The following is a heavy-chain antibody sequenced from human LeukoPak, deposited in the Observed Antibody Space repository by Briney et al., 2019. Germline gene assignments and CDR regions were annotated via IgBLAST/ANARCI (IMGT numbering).Heavy chain of an antibody. V-gene: IGHV1-69*13. J-gene: IGHJ4*02. CDR2: IIPIFGTA. CDR1: GGTFSSYA. CDR3: ARGGVAVAAFFDY. Sequence: SVKVSCKASGGTFSSYAISWVRQAPGQGLEWMGGIIPIFGTATYAQKFQGRVTITADESTSTAYMELSSLRSEDTAVYYCARGGVAVAAFFDYWGQGTLVTVSS. D-gene: IGHD6-19*01.